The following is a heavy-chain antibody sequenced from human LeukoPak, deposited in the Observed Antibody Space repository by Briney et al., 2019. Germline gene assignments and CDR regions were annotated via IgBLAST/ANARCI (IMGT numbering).Heavy chain of an antibody. V-gene: IGHV5-10-1*01. CDR1: GSSFTSYW. J-gene: IGHJ4*02. CDR2: IDPSDSYT. CDR3: ARRGYIAAAGYYFDD. D-gene: IGHD6-13*01. Sequence: MSGASLQISCQGSGSSFTSYWISWVRQLTGKGLEWMGRIDPSDSYTNYSPSFQGHVTISADKSISTAYLQCSSLKASDTAMYYCARRGYIAAAGYYFDDWGQGTLVTV.